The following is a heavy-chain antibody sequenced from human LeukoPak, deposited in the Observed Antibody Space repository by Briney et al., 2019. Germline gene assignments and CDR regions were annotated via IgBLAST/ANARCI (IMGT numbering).Heavy chain of an antibody. CDR2: IRGSGDTT. CDR3: AKDLRGSGWLDAFDI. V-gene: IGHV3-23*01. D-gene: IGHD6-19*01. Sequence: PGGSLRLSCAASGFTFSSYAMNWVRQAPGKGLEWVSGIRGSGDTTYYADSVKGRRFTISRDNSKNTLYLQMNSVRAEDTAVYYCAKDLRGSGWLDAFDIWGQGTMVTVSS. J-gene: IGHJ3*02. CDR1: GFTFSSYA.